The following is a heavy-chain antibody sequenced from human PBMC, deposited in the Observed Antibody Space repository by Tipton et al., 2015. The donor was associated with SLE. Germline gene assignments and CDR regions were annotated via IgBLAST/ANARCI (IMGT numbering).Heavy chain of an antibody. J-gene: IGHJ4*02. CDR2: VFYSAST. CDR1: GGSISTYY. D-gene: IGHD3-16*02. CDR3: ARTQYTFGGVIAPFDY. Sequence: TLSLTCTVSGGSISTYYWTWIRQSPEKGLEWIGYVFYSASTNYNPSLESRVTISLDTSKNQFSLKLSSVTAADTAVYYCARTQYTFGGVIAPFDYWGQGTLVTVSS. V-gene: IGHV4-59*12.